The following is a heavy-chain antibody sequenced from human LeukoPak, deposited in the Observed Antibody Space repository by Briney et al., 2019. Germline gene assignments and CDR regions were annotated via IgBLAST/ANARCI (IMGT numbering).Heavy chain of an antibody. Sequence: RTSETLSLTCTVSGGSISSYYWSWIRQPPGKGLEWIGYIYYSGTTNYNPSLKSRVTISVDTSKNQFSLKLSSVTAADTVVHYCARTFSGSYYYYGMDVWGQGTTVTVSS. CDR1: GGSISSYY. V-gene: IGHV4-59*01. CDR3: ARTFSGSYYYYGMDV. CDR2: IYYSGTT. J-gene: IGHJ6*02. D-gene: IGHD1-26*01.